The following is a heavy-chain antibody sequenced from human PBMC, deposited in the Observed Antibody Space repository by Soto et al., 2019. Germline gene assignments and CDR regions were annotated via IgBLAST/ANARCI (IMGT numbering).Heavy chain of an antibody. V-gene: IGHV1-24*01. CDR2: LDPEDGET. CDR3: ATIIRSIVVVPAAIAEYYYYGMDV. CDR1: GYTLTELS. Sequence: ASVKVSCKVSGYTLTELSMHWVRQAPGKGLEWMGGLDPEDGETIYAQKFQGRVTMTEDTSTDTAYMELSSLRSEDTAVYYCATIIRSIVVVPAAIAEYYYYGMDVWGQGTTVTVSS. D-gene: IGHD2-2*02. J-gene: IGHJ6*02.